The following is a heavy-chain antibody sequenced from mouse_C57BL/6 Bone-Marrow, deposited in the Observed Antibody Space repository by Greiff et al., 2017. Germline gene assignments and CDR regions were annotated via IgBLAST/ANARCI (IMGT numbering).Heavy chain of an antibody. CDR1: GYTFTSYW. D-gene: IGHD2-4*01. J-gene: IGHJ3*01. Sequence: QVQLQQPGAELVKPGASVKLSCKASGYTFTSYWMQWVKQRPGQGLEWIGEIDPSDSYTNYNQKFKGKATLTVDTSSSTAYMQLSSLTSEDSAVYYCAGKLYDYESWCAYWGQGTLVTVSA. CDR2: IDPSDSYT. V-gene: IGHV1-50*01. CDR3: AGKLYDYESWCAY.